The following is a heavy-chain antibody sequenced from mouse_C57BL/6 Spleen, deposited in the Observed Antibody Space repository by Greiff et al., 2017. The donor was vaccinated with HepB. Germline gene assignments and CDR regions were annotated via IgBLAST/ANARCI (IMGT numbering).Heavy chain of an antibody. CDR3: ARWGLRDVWYFDV. J-gene: IGHJ1*03. Sequence: VKLQESGAELARPGASVKLSCKASGYTFTSYGISWVKQRTGQGLEWIGEIYPRSGNTYYNEKFKGKATLTADKSSSTAYMELRSLTSEDSAVYFCARWGLRDVWYFDVWGTGTTVTVSS. V-gene: IGHV1-81*01. CDR2: IYPRSGNT. CDR1: GYTFTSYG. D-gene: IGHD2-4*01.